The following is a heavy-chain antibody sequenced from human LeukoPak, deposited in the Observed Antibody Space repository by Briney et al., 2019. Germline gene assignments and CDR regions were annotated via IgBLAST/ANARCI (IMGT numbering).Heavy chain of an antibody. Sequence: PSETLSLTCTVSGGSISSGDYYWSWIRQPPGKGLEWVAYMYYSGSTYYNPSLKSRVTMSADTSKNQLSLKLSSVTAADTAVYYCARPYYYDSRIDPWGQGTLVTVSS. CDR3: ARPYYYDSRIDP. J-gene: IGHJ5*02. V-gene: IGHV4-30-4*01. CDR2: MYYSGST. CDR1: GGSISSGDYY. D-gene: IGHD3-22*01.